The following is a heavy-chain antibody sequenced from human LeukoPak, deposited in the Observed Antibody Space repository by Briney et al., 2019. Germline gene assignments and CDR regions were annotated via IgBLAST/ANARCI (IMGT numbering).Heavy chain of an antibody. D-gene: IGHD2-8*01. CDR2: ISYDGSNK. V-gene: IGHV3-30*01. Sequence: GRSLRLSCAASGFTFSSYAMHWVRQAPGKGLEWVAVISYDGSNKYYADSVKGRFTISRDNSKNTLYLQMNSLRAEDTAVYYCARPAGVLMVYAHFDYWGQGTLVNVSS. CDR1: GFTFSSYA. J-gene: IGHJ4*02. CDR3: ARPAGVLMVYAHFDY.